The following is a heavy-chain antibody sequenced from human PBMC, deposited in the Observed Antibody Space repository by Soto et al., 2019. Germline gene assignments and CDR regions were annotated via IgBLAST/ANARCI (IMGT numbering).Heavy chain of an antibody. J-gene: IGHJ6*02. Sequence: SGGSLRLSCVASGFTVSTNYLSWVRQVPGKGLEWVSVLHGSGSTSYADSVKGRFTISRDNARNTFYLQMNSLRVEDTAVYYCARKPPAAIQGWAYGMDVWGQGTTVTVS. D-gene: IGHD2-2*01. CDR1: GFTVSTNY. CDR3: ARKPPAAIQGWAYGMDV. V-gene: IGHV3-53*01. CDR2: LHGSGST.